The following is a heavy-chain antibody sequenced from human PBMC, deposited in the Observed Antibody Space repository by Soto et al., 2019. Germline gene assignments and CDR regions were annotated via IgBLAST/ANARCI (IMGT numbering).Heavy chain of an antibody. V-gene: IGHV4-59*01. J-gene: IGHJ5*02. CDR2: IYYSGST. D-gene: IGHD2-2*01. CDR3: ARWYQLLPHNWFDP. Sequence: SETLSLTCTVSGGSISSYYWSWIRQPPGKGLEWIGYIYYSGSTNYNPSLKSRVTISVDTSKNQFSLKLSSVTAADTAVYYCARWYQLLPHNWFDPWGQGTLVTVPQ. CDR1: GGSISSYY.